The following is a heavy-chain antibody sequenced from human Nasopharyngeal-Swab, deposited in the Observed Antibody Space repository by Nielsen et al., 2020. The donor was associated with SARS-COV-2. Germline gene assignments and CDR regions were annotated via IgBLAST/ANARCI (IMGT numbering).Heavy chain of an antibody. Sequence: WIRQPPGKGLEWIGRIYTSGSTNYNPSLKSRVTISVDTSKNQFSLKLSSVTAAYTAVYYCARDGGYYYDSSGNYAEYFQHWGQGALVTVSS. V-gene: IGHV4-61*02. D-gene: IGHD3-22*01. CDR3: ARDGGYYYDSSGNYAEYFQH. J-gene: IGHJ1*01. CDR2: IYTSGST.